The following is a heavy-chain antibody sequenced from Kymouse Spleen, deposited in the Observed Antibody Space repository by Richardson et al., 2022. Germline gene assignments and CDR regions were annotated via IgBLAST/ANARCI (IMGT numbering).Heavy chain of an antibody. Sequence: QVQLQQWGAGLLKPSETLSLTCAVYGGSFSGYYWSWIRQPPGKGLEWIGEINHSGSTNYNPSLKSRVTISVDTSKNQFSLKLSSVTAADTAVYYCARGRGLGFDYWGQGTLVTVSS. J-gene: IGHJ4*02. V-gene: IGHV4-34*01. CDR1: GGSFSGYY. D-gene: IGHD3-10*01,IGHD3-9*01,IGHD7-27*02. CDR3: ARGRGLGFDY. CDR2: INHSGST.